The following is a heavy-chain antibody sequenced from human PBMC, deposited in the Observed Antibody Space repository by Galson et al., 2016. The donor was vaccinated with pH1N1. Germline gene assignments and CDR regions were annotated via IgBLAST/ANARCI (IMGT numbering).Heavy chain of an antibody. D-gene: IGHD3-16*01. J-gene: IGHJ6*02. V-gene: IGHV3-30-3*01. CDR1: GFTFDTFA. CDR2: ISYNGHDQ. CDR3: AREGWSYADTYYYSMDV. Sequence: SLRLSCAASGFTFDTFAMHWVRQNPGKGLEWVAFISYNGHDQSYANSVKRRFTVPRDNSKNTLDLQMKRRRPDDTALYYCAREGWSYADTYYYSMDVWGQGTTVTVSS.